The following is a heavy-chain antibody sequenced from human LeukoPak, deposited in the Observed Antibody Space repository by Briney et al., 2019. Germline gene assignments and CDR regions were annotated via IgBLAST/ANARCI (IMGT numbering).Heavy chain of an antibody. CDR2: IYYSGST. CDR1: GGSISSYY. Sequence: SETLSLTCSVSGGSISSYYWSWIRQPPGKGLEWIGYIYYSGSTSYNPSLKSRVTISVDTSKNQFSLKLSSVTAADTAVYYCARVAVAGTFRIYYFDYWGQGTLVTVSS. J-gene: IGHJ4*02. CDR3: ARVAVAGTFRIYYFDY. V-gene: IGHV4-59*01. D-gene: IGHD6-19*01.